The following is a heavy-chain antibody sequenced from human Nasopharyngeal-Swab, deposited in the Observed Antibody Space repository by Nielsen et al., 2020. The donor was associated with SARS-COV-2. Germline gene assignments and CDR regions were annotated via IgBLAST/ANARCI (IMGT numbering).Heavy chain of an antibody. CDR1: GFTFSSYW. CDR3: ARDPGFGYYYDSSGYYDY. J-gene: IGHJ4*02. D-gene: IGHD3-22*01. Sequence: GESLKISCAASGFTFSSYWMSWVRQAPGKGLEWVANTKQDGSEKYYVDSVKGRFTISRDNAKNSLSLQMNSLRAEDTAVYYCARDPGFGYYYDSSGYYDYWGQGTLVTVSS. CDR2: TKQDGSEK. V-gene: IGHV3-7*01.